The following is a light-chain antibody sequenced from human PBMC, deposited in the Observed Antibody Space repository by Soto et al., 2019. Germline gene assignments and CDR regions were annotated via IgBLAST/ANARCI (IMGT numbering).Light chain of an antibody. V-gene: IGLV2-14*01. CDR1: SSDVGGYNY. Sequence: QSVLTQPASVSGSPGQSITISCTGTSSDVGGYNYVSWYQQHPGKAPKLMIYEVSNRPSGVSNRFSGSKSHNTASLTISGLQAEDEADYYCSSYTSSSTYVFGTGTKLTVL. CDR2: EVS. J-gene: IGLJ1*01. CDR3: SSYTSSSTYV.